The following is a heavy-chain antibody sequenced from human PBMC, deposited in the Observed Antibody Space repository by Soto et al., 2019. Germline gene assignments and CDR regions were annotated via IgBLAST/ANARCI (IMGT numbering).Heavy chain of an antibody. CDR3: ARDVATVTILTNWFDP. V-gene: IGHV1-18*01. J-gene: IGHJ5*02. D-gene: IGHD4-17*01. CDR1: GYTFTSYG. Sequence: GASVKVSCKASGYTFTSYGISWVRQAPGQGLEWMGWISAYNGNTNYAQKLQGRVTMTTDTSTSTAYMELRSLRSDDTAVYYCARDVATVTILTNWFDPWGQGTLVTVSS. CDR2: ISAYNGNT.